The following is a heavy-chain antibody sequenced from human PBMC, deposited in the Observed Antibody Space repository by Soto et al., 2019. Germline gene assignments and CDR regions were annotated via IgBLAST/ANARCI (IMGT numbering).Heavy chain of an antibody. D-gene: IGHD6-19*01. V-gene: IGHV4-59*08. CDR2: VYNSGST. Sequence: QVQLQESDPGLVKPSETLSLTCTVSGGSISSNYWSWIRQPPGKGLEWIGYVYNSGSTNYNPSLKSRVTISVDTSKNQFPLRLSSVTAADTAMYYCARHYGSGWYCDYWGQGTLVTVSS. J-gene: IGHJ4*02. CDR1: GGSISSNY. CDR3: ARHYGSGWYCDY.